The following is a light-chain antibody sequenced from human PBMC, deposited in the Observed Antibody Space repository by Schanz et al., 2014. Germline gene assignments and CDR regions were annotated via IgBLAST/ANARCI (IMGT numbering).Light chain of an antibody. J-gene: IGKJ3*01. Sequence: EIVLTQSPATLPVSPGERATLSCRASQSVGSSLAWYQQTPGQAPRLLIYDASNRATGIPVRFSGSGSGTDFTLTISSLEPEDFAVYYCHQYINSPFTFGPGTKLDLK. V-gene: IGKV3D-15*02. CDR3: HQYINSPFT. CDR1: QSVGSS. CDR2: DAS.